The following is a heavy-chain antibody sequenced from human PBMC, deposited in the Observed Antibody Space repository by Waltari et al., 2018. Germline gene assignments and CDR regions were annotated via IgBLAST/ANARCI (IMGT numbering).Heavy chain of an antibody. CDR2: IVFDGDKK. CDR1: GFIFTAFD. CDR3: AKTSRHRSAAVTPWALDS. V-gene: IGHV3-30*02. J-gene: IGHJ4*02. Sequence: QVQLAESGGGVVQPGGSLRLSCAASGFIFTAFDMHWVRQPPGKGLEWLASIVFDGDKKYYADSLRGRFSISRDNSNSILYLQMSRLRPEDSALYYCAKTSRHRSAAVTPWALDSWGQGTLLTVSS. D-gene: IGHD1-26*01.